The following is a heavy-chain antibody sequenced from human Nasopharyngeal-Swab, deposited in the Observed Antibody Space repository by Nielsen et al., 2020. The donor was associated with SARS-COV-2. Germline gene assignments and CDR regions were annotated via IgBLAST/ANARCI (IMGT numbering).Heavy chain of an antibody. V-gene: IGHV3-21*01. CDR1: GFTFSSYS. CDR2: ISSSSSYI. D-gene: IGHD2-2*01. J-gene: IGHJ5*02. Sequence: GESLKISCAASGFTFSSYSMNWVRQAPGKGLEWVSSISSSSSYIYYADSVKGRFTISRHNAKNSLYLQMNSLRAEDTAVYYCARDLIVVVPAAMDVHWFDPWGQGTLVTVSS. CDR3: ARDLIVVVPAAMDVHWFDP.